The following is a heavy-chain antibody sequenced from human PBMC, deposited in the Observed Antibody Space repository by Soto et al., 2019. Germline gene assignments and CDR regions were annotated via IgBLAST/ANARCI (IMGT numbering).Heavy chain of an antibody. V-gene: IGHV1-69*13. CDR1: GGPFSSYA. J-gene: IGHJ6*02. CDR3: AREVAGRDYYYGMDV. CDR2: IIPIFGTA. Sequence: ASVKVSCKASGGPFSSYAISWVRQAPGQGLEWMGGIIPIFGTANYAQKFQGRVTITADESTSTAYMELSSLRSEDTAVYYCAREVAGRDYYYGMDVWGQGTTVTSP. D-gene: IGHD6-19*01.